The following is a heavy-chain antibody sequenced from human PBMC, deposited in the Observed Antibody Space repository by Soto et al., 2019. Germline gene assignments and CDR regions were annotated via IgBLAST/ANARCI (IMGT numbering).Heavy chain of an antibody. CDR3: ARRYGGCFDY. CDR2: IYYSGST. Sequence: QVQLQESGPGLVKPSETLSLTCTVSGGSISSYYWSWIRQPPGKGLEWIGYIYYSGSTNYNHSLKSRVTISVDTSKNLCALKLSSVTAADAAVYSCARRYGGCFDYWGQGTLVTVSS. CDR1: GGSISSYY. D-gene: IGHD3-10*01. V-gene: IGHV4-59*08. J-gene: IGHJ4*02.